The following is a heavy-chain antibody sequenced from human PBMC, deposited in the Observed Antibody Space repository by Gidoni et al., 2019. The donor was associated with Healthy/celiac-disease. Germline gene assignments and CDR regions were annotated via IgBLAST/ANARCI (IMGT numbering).Heavy chain of an antibody. V-gene: IGHV4-34*01. CDR3: ASYDSSGYYFLS. CDR1: GGSFSGYY. Sequence: QVHLQPWGAGLLKPSETLSLTCAVYGGSFSGYYWSWIRQPPGKGLEWIGEINHSGSTNYNPSLKSRVTISVDTSKNQFSLKLSSVTAADTAVYYCASYDSSGYYFLSWGQGTMVTVSS. CDR2: INHSGST. D-gene: IGHD3-22*01. J-gene: IGHJ3*01.